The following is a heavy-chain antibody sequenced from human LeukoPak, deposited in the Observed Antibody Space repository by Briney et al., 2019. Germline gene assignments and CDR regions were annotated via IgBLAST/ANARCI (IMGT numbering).Heavy chain of an antibody. D-gene: IGHD4-17*01. CDR3: ARGYGDSIHFDY. CDR1: GFTFSSYW. Sequence: PGGSLRLSCAASGFTFSSYWMRWVRQAPGKGLEWVANIKRDGSEKYYVDSVKGRFTISRDNAKNSLYLQMNSLRAEEAAVYYCARGYGDSIHFDYWGQGTLVTVSS. V-gene: IGHV3-7*04. CDR2: IKRDGSEK. J-gene: IGHJ4*02.